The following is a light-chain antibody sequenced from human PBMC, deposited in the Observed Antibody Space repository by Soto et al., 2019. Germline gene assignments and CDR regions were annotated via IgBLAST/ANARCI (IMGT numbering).Light chain of an antibody. V-gene: IGKV1-5*03. Sequence: DIRMTQSPSTLSASVGDRVTITCRASQSISSWLAWYQQKPGKAPKLLIYKASSLESGVPSRFSGSGSGTEFTLTISSLQTDDFATYYCQQYNSQTLDPTFGQGTKVEIK. J-gene: IGKJ1*01. CDR3: QQYNSQTLDPT. CDR2: KAS. CDR1: QSISSW.